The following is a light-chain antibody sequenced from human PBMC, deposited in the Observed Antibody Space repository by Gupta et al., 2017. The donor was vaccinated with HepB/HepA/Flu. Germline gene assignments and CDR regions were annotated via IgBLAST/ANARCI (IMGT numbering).Light chain of an antibody. V-gene: IGLV2-14*03. J-gene: IGLJ3*02. Sequence: QSALTHPASASGSPGQSTTISCTGTSSDVGSYNYVSWYQQHPGKAPKLMIYDVSNRPSGVSNRFSGSKSGNTASLTISGLQAEDEADYYCSSYTSSSARVFGGGTKLTVL. CDR2: DVS. CDR1: SSDVGSYNY. CDR3: SSYTSSSARV.